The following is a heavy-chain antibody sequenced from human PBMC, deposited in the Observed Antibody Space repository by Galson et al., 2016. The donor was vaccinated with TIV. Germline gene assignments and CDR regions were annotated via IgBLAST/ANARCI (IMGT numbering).Heavy chain of an antibody. J-gene: IGHJ4*02. CDR1: GYSFTDYY. CDR3: ARDGLDMTTAVALPDY. D-gene: IGHD4-11*01. CDR2: VNPKSGDT. V-gene: IGHV1-2*02. Sequence: SVKVSCKASGYSFTDYYIHWVRQAPGQWFEWMGWVNPKSGDTNYAQKFQGRVAMTRDTSINTAYMELSRLRSDDTAVYYCARDGLDMTTAVALPDYWGQGTLVTVSS.